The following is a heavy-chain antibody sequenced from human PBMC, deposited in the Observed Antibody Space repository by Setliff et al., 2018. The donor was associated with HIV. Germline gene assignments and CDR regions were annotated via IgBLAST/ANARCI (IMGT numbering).Heavy chain of an antibody. V-gene: IGHV3-23*01. CDR3: ASAPLTTVTTGPRYYLDY. CDR2: ISGSGSAT. Sequence: PGGSLRLSCEASGFIFSSHAMSWVRQVPGKGLELIAVISGSGSATTYADSVAGRFTVSRDNSKNMMYLQMNSLRADDTAVYFCASAPLTTVTTGPRYYLDYWGQGTLVTVSS. CDR1: GFIFSSHA. J-gene: IGHJ4*02. D-gene: IGHD4-17*01.